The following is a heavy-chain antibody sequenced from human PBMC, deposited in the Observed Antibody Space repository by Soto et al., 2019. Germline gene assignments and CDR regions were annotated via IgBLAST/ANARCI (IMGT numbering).Heavy chain of an antibody. J-gene: IGHJ3*01. D-gene: IGHD3-16*02. Sequence: PGGSLRLSCAASGFTFSNYWMHWVRQVPGKGLVWVSRIDNDGSRTSYADSVKGRFSISRDKSKNTVYLQMNSLTVEDTAVYYCARDVVRLGDLSVGGFDLWGQGTMVTVSS. CDR3: ARDVVRLGDLSVGGFDL. V-gene: IGHV3-74*01. CDR1: GFTFSNYW. CDR2: IDNDGSRT.